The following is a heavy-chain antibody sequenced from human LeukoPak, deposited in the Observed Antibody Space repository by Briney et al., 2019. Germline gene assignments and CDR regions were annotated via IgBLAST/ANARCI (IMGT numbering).Heavy chain of an antibody. V-gene: IGHV1-69*04. J-gene: IGHJ4*02. CDR2: IIPILGIA. CDR3: AREGWDLTTVVPGTPHYFDY. D-gene: IGHD4-23*01. Sequence: SVQFSCKASGGTFSSYAISWVRQAPGQGLEWMGRIIPILGIANYAQKFQGRVTITADKSTSTAYMELSSLRSEDTAVYYCAREGWDLTTVVPGTPHYFDYWGQGTLVTVSS. CDR1: GGTFSSYA.